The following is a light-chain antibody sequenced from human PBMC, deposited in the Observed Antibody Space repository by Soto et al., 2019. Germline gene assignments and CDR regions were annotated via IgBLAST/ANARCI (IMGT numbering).Light chain of an antibody. V-gene: IGKV3-20*01. CDR2: GAS. CDR1: QSVSGRF. CDR3: QQYGGSPIT. Sequence: TGLTQSPGTLSLSPGERATLSCRASQSVSGRFLAWYQQKPGQAPRLLMYGASSRATGIPDRFSGSGSGTDFTLTISRLEPEDFALYYCQQYGGSPITFGQGTRLEIK. J-gene: IGKJ5*01.